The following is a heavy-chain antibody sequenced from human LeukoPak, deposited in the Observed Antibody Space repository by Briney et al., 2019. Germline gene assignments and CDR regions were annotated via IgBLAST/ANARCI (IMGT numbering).Heavy chain of an antibody. CDR1: GFTFSSYA. J-gene: IGHJ4*02. CDR2: ISGSCGST. Sequence: GGSLRLSCAASGFTFSSYAMSWVRQAPGKGLEWVSAISGSCGSTYYADSVKGPFTISRDNSKNTLYLQMNSLRAEDTAVYYCAKDRRNSDYFEYWGQGTLVTVSS. V-gene: IGHV3-23*01. CDR3: AKDRRNSDYFEY. D-gene: IGHD1-7*01.